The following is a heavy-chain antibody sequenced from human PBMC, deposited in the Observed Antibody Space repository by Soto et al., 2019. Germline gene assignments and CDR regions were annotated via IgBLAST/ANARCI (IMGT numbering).Heavy chain of an antibody. V-gene: IGHV1-2*04. CDR2: INPNSGGT. CDR1: GYTFTGYY. CDR3: ARGYCTNGVCRNDAFDI. J-gene: IGHJ3*02. Sequence: SVKVSCKASGYTFTGYYMHWVRQAPGQGLEWMGWINPNSGGTNYAQKFQGWVTMTRDTSISTAYMELSRLRSDDTAVYYCARGYCTNGVCRNDAFDIWGQGTMVTVSS. D-gene: IGHD2-8*01.